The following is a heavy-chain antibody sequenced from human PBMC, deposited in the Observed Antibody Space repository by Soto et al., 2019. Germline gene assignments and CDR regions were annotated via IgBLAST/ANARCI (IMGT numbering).Heavy chain of an antibody. CDR2: ISNDGSHA. D-gene: IGHD2-8*01. V-gene: IGHV3-30*04. Sequence: QVQMVESGGGVVQPGRSLRLSCAASGFSFSAFGMQWVRQAPGGGLEAVAFISNDGSHASYADSVRGRFTISRDNSKNTLSLQMNSLTADDTAVYYCMRVMDFWCQGTLVTVSS. CDR3: MRVMDF. CDR1: GFSFSAFG. J-gene: IGHJ4*02.